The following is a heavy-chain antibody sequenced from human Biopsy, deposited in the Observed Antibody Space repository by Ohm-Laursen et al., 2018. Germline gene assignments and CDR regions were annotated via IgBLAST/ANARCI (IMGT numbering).Heavy chain of an antibody. V-gene: IGHV3-23*01. CDR2: ITTDSGRI. J-gene: IGHJ4*02. D-gene: IGHD3-9*01. CDR3: ARHLRYNDY. CDR1: GFTLSDG. Sequence: SLRLSCAASGFTLSDGMTWVRHAPGKGLEWVSSITTDSGRIFYAASVRGRFTISRDNSKNTLYLQRNSLRAEDTAEYYCARHLRYNDYWGQGTLVTVSS.